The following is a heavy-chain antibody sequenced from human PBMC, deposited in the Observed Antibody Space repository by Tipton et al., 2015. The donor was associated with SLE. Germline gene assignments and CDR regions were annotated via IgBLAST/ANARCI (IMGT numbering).Heavy chain of an antibody. CDR1: GFTFSHSE. D-gene: IGHD3-3*01. Sequence: SLRLSCAASGFTFSHSEMNWVRQAPGKGLEWVSYISTSGNTKHYADSVEGRFTISRDSAKNSVYLQMNSLRAEDTAVYYCARKTNFDFWSGYSRDHYYAMDVWGQGTTVTVSS. CDR2: ISTSGNTK. CDR3: ARKTNFDFWSGYSRDHYYAMDV. J-gene: IGHJ6*02. V-gene: IGHV3-48*03.